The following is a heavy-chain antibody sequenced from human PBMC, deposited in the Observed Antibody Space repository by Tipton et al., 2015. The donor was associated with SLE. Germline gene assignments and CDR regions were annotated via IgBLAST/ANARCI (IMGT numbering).Heavy chain of an antibody. D-gene: IGHD2-2*01. V-gene: IGHV3-30*14. CDR1: GFTFSHHA. Sequence: SLRLSCAASGFTFSHHAFHWVRQSPGKGLEWVAVISFDGTNTFYADSLKGRFTISRDNSKNTLFLQINTLRPDDTAVYYCARDASVRETYYLDSWGQGTLVTVSS. CDR3: ARDASVRETYYLDS. CDR2: ISFDGTNT. J-gene: IGHJ4*02.